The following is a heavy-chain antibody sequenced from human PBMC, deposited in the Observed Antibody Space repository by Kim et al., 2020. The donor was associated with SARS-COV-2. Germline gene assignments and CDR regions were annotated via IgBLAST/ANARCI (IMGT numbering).Heavy chain of an antibody. CDR3: AKRAATGAGPYSYAL. CDR2: IGAGHDA. V-gene: IGHV3-23*01. Sequence: GGSLRLSCAVSGFIFSNYAMSWVRQAPGKGLEWVAGIGAGHDAYYADSVRGRFTISRDHFDNTLYLQMNYLRADDAAVYHCAKRAATGAGPYSYALWGQG. CDR1: GFIFSNYA. D-gene: IGHD2-15*01. J-gene: IGHJ1*01.